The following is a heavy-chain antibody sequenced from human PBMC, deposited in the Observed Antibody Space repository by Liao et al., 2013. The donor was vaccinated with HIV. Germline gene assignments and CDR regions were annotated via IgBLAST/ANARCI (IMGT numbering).Heavy chain of an antibody. V-gene: IGHV4-61*02. CDR2: IYTSGST. J-gene: IGHJ4*02. CDR3: AREDWGSFDY. D-gene: IGHD7-27*01. CDR1: GGSISSTSYY. Sequence: QVQLQESGPGLVKPSQTLSLTCTVSGGSISSTSYYWSWIRQPAGKGLEWIGRIYTSGSTNYNPSLKSRVTISVDTSKNQFSLKLSSVTAADTAVYYCAREDWGSFDYWGQGNPGHRLL.